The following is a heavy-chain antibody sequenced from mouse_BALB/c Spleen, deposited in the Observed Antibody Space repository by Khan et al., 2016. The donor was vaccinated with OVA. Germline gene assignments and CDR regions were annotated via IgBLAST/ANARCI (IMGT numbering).Heavy chain of an antibody. CDR2: ISSGGSFT. D-gene: IGHD1-1*01. CDR3: ARSPGYYGSNYFDY. V-gene: IGHV5-9-3*01. Sequence: EVELVESGGNFVTPGGSLKLSFAASCFTFLCYGMSWVRQTPEKRLEWVATISSGGSFTYYLDSVKGRFTISRDSAKNTLYLTMSSLRSEDTGMYYCARSPGYYGSNYFDYWGQGTTLTVSS. CDR1: CFTFLCYG. J-gene: IGHJ2*01.